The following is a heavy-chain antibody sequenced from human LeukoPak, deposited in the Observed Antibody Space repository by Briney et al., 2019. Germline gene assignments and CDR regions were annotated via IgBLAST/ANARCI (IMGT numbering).Heavy chain of an antibody. CDR1: GGSISSGGYY. CDR3: ARMVRGVMDPRLDY. CDR2: IYYSGST. V-gene: IGHV4-31*03. D-gene: IGHD3-10*01. J-gene: IGHJ4*02. Sequence: SQTLSLTCTVSGGSISSGGYYWSWIRQHPGKGLEWIGYIYYSGSTYYNPSLKSRVTISVDTSKNQFSLKLSSVTAADTAVYYCARMVRGVMDPRLDYWGQGTLVTVSS.